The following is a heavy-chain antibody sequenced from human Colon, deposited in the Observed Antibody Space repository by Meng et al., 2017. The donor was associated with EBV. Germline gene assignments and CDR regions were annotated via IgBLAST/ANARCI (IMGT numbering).Heavy chain of an antibody. CDR3: ARDDNGAPDY. D-gene: IGHD1-14*01. V-gene: IGHV7-4-1*02. J-gene: IGHJ4*02. Sequence: QVQLCQSGLEFKKPGASVKGSCKALGYTFTRHAINWVRQAPGQGLEWMGWMNTKTGNPTYAQGFTGRFVFSLDTSVSTAYLQISSLKAEDTAMYYCARDDNGAPDYWGQGTLVTVSS. CDR2: MNTKTGNP. CDR1: GYTFTRHA.